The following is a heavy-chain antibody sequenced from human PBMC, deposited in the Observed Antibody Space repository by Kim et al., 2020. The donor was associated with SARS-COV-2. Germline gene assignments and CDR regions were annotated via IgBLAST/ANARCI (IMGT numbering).Heavy chain of an antibody. CDR2: ISGRGGWT. CDR3: AKPPQGVLRWDGESEDPNPKYFDH. J-gene: IGHJ4*02. Sequence: GGSLRLSCAASGFTFSSSVMSWVRQAPGKGLEWVSSISGRGGWTYYADSVKGRFTISRDNSRNTLYLQMNSLRADDTAVYYCAKPPQGVLRWDGESEDPNPKYFDHWGQGALVIVST. D-gene: IGHD3-10*01. V-gene: IGHV3-23*01. CDR1: GFTFSSSV.